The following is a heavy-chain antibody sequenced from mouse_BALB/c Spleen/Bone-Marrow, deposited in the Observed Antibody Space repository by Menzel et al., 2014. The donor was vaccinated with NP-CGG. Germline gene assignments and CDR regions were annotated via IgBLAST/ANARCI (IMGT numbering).Heavy chain of an antibody. J-gene: IGHJ4*01. CDR2: IYPGDGDT. CDR1: GYTFXSYW. V-gene: IGHV1-87*01. Sequence: QVQLQQSGAELARPGASVNLSCKASGYTFXSYWMQWVKQRPGQGLEWIGAIYPGDGDTRYTQKFKGKATLTADKSSSTAYMQLSSLASEDSAVYYCAAYYGSSYWAMDYWGQGTSVTVSS. CDR3: AAYYGSSYWAMDY. D-gene: IGHD1-1*01.